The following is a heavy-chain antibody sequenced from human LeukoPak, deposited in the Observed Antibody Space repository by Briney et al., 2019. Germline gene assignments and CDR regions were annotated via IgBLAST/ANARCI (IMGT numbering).Heavy chain of an antibody. D-gene: IGHD2-2*02. CDR2: IRYDGSNK. CDR1: GFTFSSYG. J-gene: IGHJ4*02. CDR3: AKPRGYQLPYDY. V-gene: IGHV3-30*02. Sequence: GGSLRLSCAASGFTFSSYGMHWVRQAPGKGLEWVAFIRYDGSNKYYADSVKGRFTISRDNSKNTLYLQMNSLRAEDTAVYYCAKPRGYQLPYDYWGQGTLVTVSS.